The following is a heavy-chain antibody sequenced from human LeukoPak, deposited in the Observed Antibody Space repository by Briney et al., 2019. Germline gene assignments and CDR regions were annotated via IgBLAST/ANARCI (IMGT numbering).Heavy chain of an antibody. Sequence: PSETLSLTCAVSGVSISSGGYSWSWIRQPPGKGLQWIGYIYHSGSTYYNPSLKSRVTISVDKSKNQFSLKLNSVTAADTAVYYCARIAYSYGTAFDYWGQGTLVTVSS. V-gene: IGHV4-30-2*01. D-gene: IGHD5-18*01. CDR2: IYHSGST. J-gene: IGHJ4*02. CDR3: ARIAYSYGTAFDY. CDR1: GVSISSGGYS.